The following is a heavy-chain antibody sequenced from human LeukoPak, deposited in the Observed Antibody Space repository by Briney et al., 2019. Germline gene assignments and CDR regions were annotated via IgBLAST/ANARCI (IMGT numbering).Heavy chain of an antibody. CDR1: GFTFSSYS. D-gene: IGHD1-26*01. CDR3: AREEGAMYYFDY. Sequence: PGGSLRLSCAASGFTFSSYSMNWVRQAPGKGLEWVSSISSSSSYIYYADSVKGRFTISRDNAKNSLYLQMNSLRAEDTAVYYCAREEGAMYYFDYWGQGTLVTVSS. CDR2: ISSSSSYI. V-gene: IGHV3-21*01. J-gene: IGHJ4*02.